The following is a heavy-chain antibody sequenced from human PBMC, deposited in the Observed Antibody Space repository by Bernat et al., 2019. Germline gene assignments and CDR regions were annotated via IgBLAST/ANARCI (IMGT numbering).Heavy chain of an antibody. CDR3: ARDAYCISTSCRAPFDY. V-gene: IGHV3-30-3*01. J-gene: IGHJ4*02. CDR2: ISYDGSNK. D-gene: IGHD2-2*01. Sequence: VQLVESGGGLVQTGGSLRLSCAASGFTFSSYAMHWVRQAPGKGLEWVAVISYDGSNKYYADSVKGRFTISRDNSKNTLYLQMNSLRAEDTAVYYCARDAYCISTSCRAPFDYWGQGTLVTVSS. CDR1: GFTFSSYA.